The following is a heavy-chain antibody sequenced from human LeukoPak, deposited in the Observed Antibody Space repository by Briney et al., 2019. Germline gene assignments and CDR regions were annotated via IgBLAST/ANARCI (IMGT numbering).Heavy chain of an antibody. CDR1: GFTFSSYA. V-gene: IGHV3-30-3*01. CDR2: ISYDGSNK. J-gene: IGHJ6*02. Sequence: GGSLRLSCAASGFTFSSYAMHWVRQAPGKGLEWVAVISYDGSNKYYADSVKGRFTISRDNSKNTLYLQMNSLRAEDTAVYYCARDRLLWFGELPGDYYYYGMDVWAKGPRSPSP. D-gene: IGHD3-10*01. CDR3: ARDRLLWFGELPGDYYYYGMDV.